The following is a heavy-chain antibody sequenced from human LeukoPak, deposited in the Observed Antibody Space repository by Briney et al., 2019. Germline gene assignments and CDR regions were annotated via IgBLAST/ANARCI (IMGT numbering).Heavy chain of an antibody. J-gene: IGHJ6*03. CDR2: IRYDGSNK. V-gene: IGHV3-30*02. CDR3: AKDTTMVRGVFFYYYYYCMDV. D-gene: IGHD3-10*01. CDR1: GFTFSSYG. Sequence: PGGSLRLSCAASGFTFSSYGMHWVRQAPGKGLEWVAFIRYDGSNKYYADSVKGRFTISRDNSKNTLYLQMNSLRAEDTAVYYCAKDTTMVRGVFFYYYYYCMDVWGKGTTVTISS.